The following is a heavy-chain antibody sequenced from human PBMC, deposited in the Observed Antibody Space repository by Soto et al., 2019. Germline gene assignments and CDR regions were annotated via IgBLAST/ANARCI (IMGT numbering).Heavy chain of an antibody. J-gene: IGHJ4*02. V-gene: IGHV3-23*01. CDR3: AKGYYSGYDLAYFDY. CDR2: ISGSGDNT. CDR1: GFSFVDYA. D-gene: IGHD5-12*01. Sequence: EVQLLESGGGLVQRGGSLRLSCAASGFSFVDYAMTWVRQDAGKGLEWVSAISGSGDNTYYADYVKGRFTSSRDNPKNTLYLQLDSLRAEDTAVYYCAKGYYSGYDLAYFDYWGQGTLVTASS.